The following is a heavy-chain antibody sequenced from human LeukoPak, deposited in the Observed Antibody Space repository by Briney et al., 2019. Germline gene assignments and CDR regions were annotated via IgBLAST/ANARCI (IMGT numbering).Heavy chain of an antibody. CDR3: ARALDRSYYYVYLS. Sequence: ASVKVSCKASGYTFTDFNINWVRQAPGRGLEWMGWMNPNSGNTVYAQKFQGRVTMTRDTSINTARMELTSLTSEDTAVYYCARALDRSYYYVYLSWGQGTVISVSS. J-gene: IGHJ4*02. CDR2: MNPNSGNT. D-gene: IGHD3-16*01. V-gene: IGHV1-8*01. CDR1: GYTFTDFN.